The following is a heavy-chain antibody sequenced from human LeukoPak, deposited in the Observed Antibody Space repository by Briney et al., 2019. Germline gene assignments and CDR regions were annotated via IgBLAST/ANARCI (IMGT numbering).Heavy chain of an antibody. V-gene: IGHV3-30*04. CDR1: GFTFSSYA. CDR2: ISYDGSNK. D-gene: IGHD2-15*01. J-gene: IGHJ4*02. CDR3: ARDLKGYCSGGSCRALDY. Sequence: QSGGSLRLSCAASGFTFSSYAMHWVRQAPGKGLEWVAVISYDGSNKYYADSVKGRFTISRDNSKNTLYLQMNSLRAEDTAVYYCARDLKGYCSGGSCRALDYWGQGTLVTVSS.